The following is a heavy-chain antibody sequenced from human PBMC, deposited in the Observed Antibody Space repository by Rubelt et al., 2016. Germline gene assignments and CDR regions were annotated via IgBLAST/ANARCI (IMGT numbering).Heavy chain of an antibody. J-gene: IGHJ4*02. D-gene: IGHD2-8*02. Sequence: QVQLQQWGAGLLKPSETLSLTCAVFGGSFSGFYWSWIRQPPGKGLEWIGEIYHGGSTNYNPSLKSRVTISVDTSQNQFSRKLSSVTAADTAGYYCARRPLLYYFDYWGQGSLVIVS. CDR3: ARRPLLYYFDY. CDR1: GGSFSGFY. V-gene: IGHV4-34*01. CDR2: IYHGGST.